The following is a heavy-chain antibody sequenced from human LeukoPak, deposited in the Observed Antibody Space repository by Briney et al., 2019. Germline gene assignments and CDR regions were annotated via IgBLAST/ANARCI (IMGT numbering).Heavy chain of an antibody. CDR2: INPNSGGT. CDR1: GYTFTCYY. J-gene: IGHJ4*02. D-gene: IGHD1-26*01. CDR3: ARGYVLGSYYLLPVNY. V-gene: IGHV1-2*02. Sequence: ASVKVSCKASGYTFTCYYMHWVRQAPGQGLEWMGWINPNSGGTNCAQKFQGRVTMTRDTSISAAYMELSRLRSDDTAVYYCARGYVLGSYYLLPVNYWGQGTLVTVSS.